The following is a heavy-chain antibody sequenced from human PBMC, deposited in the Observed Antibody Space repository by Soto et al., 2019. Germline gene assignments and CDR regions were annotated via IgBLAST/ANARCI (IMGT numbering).Heavy chain of an antibody. J-gene: IGHJ4*02. CDR3: AKDTYYHDGSGYYVFDY. CDR1: GFTFTDYG. Sequence: QVQLVESGGGVVQPGRSLRLSCADSGFTFTDYGMHWVRQAPGKGLEWVAVISYDGSNKNYADSVKGRFTISRDNSENTMYLHMISLRAEGTAVYYCAKDTYYHDGSGYYVFDYWGQGTLVTVSS. CDR2: ISYDGSNK. V-gene: IGHV3-30*18. D-gene: IGHD3-22*01.